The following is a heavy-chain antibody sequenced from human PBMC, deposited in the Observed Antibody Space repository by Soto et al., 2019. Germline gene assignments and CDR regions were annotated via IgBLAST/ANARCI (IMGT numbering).Heavy chain of an antibody. Sequence: ASVKVSCKASGYTFTSYGISWVRQAPGQGLEWMGWINPNSGGTNYAQKFQGWVTMTRDTSISTAYMELGRLRSDDTAVYYCARGSVVAATLDAFDIWGQGTMVTVSS. CDR2: INPNSGGT. D-gene: IGHD2-15*01. J-gene: IGHJ3*02. V-gene: IGHV1-2*04. CDR3: ARGSVVAATLDAFDI. CDR1: GYTFTSYG.